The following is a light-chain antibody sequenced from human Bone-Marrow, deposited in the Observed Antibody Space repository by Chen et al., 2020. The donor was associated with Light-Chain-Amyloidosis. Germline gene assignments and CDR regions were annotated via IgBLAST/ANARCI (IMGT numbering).Light chain of an antibody. Sequence: SYELTQPPSVSVSPGQTARITCSGDDLPTKYAYWYQQKPGQAPVLVIHSDTERPSGFSQRFSGSSSGTTATLTISGVRAEDEADYHCQSADSSGTYEVRFGGGTKLTVL. CDR1: DLPTKY. CDR3: QSADSSGTYEVR. CDR2: SDT. J-gene: IGLJ2*01. V-gene: IGLV3-25*03.